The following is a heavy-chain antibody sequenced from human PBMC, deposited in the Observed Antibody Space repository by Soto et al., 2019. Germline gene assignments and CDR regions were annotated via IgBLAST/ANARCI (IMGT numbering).Heavy chain of an antibody. J-gene: IGHJ4*02. Sequence: EVQLVESGGGLVQPGGSLRLSCAASGFTFSRYAMHWVRQAPGKGLEYVSTINTNGGSTHYANSVKGRFTISRDNSKNMLYLQMGSLRAEDMAVYYCARGPYHFDYWGQGTLVTVSS. CDR1: GFTFSRYA. V-gene: IGHV3-64*01. CDR2: INTNGGST. CDR3: ARGPYHFDY.